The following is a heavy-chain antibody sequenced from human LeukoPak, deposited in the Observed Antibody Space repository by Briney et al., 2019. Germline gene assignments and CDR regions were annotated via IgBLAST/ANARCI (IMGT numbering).Heavy chain of an antibody. CDR1: VFTFISSA. J-gene: IGHJ4*02. V-gene: IGHV3-23*01. D-gene: IGHD4-11*01. CDR2: IIASVVIT. Sequence: GGSLRLSCAASVFTFISSAMCWVRQVPGKGLEWVSGIIASVVITNYAAYVRGRFTISRENSKNRMYVQMNSLRAEDTAVYYCARDLLRGYSNPEGPFDYWGQGTLVTVSS. CDR3: ARDLLRGYSNPEGPFDY.